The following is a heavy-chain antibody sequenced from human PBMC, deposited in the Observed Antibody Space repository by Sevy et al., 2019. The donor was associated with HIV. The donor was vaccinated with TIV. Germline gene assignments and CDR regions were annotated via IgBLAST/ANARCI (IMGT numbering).Heavy chain of an antibody. V-gene: IGHV3-30*04. D-gene: IGHD2-21*02. CDR1: GFTFSDYD. CDR3: ARLFSRGGDCYYLDY. CDR2: MSHDGNYK. J-gene: IGHJ4*02. Sequence: GGSLRLSCAASGFTFSDYDMLWVRQAPGKGLEWVAVMSHDGNYKNHADSVKVRFTISRDNFKNTLYLQMNSLRVEDPAVYFCARLFSRGGDCYYLDYWGQGAPVTVSS.